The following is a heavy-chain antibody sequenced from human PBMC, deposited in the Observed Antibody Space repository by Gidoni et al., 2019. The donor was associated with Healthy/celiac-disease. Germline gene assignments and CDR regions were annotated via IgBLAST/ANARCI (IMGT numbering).Heavy chain of an antibody. CDR2: INPSGGST. CDR1: GSTFTSYY. D-gene: IGHD5-18*01. Sequence: QVQLVQSGAEVKKPGASVKVSCKASGSTFTSYYMHWVRQAPGQGLEWMGIINPSGGSTSYAQKFQGRVTMTRDTSTSTVYMELSSLRSEDTAVYYCARDVGYSYGLYGMDVWGQGTTVTVSS. V-gene: IGHV1-46*01. J-gene: IGHJ6*02. CDR3: ARDVGYSYGLYGMDV.